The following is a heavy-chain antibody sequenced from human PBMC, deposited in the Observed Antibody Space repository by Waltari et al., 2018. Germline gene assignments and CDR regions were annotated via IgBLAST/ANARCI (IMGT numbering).Heavy chain of an antibody. D-gene: IGHD2-15*01. Sequence: QVQLVESGGGVVQPFRSLSLSGAASGLTFGRFGMHWVRQAPGKGLECVAVIWHDGSNEYYVDSVKGRFTISRDNSKNTLYLQMNSLRAADSAVYYCASQSPTLGDYWGKGTLVTVSS. J-gene: IGHJ4*02. CDR3: ASQSPTLGDY. CDR1: GLTFGRFG. CDR2: IWHDGSNE. V-gene: IGHV3-33*01.